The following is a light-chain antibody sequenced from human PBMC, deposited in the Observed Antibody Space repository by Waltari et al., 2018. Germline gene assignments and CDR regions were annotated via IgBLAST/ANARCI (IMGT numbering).Light chain of an antibody. J-gene: IGLJ2*01. Sequence: VSGSPGQSITISCTGTSSDVGGYNYVSWYQQHPGKAPKLMIYEVSNRPSGVSNRFSGSKSGNTASLTISGLQAEDEADYYCSSYTSSSTLEIGGGTKLTVL. CDR2: EVS. CDR1: SSDVGGYNY. V-gene: IGLV2-14*01. CDR3: SSYTSSSTLE.